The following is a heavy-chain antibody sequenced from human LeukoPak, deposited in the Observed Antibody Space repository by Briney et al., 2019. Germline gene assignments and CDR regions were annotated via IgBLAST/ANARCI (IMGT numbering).Heavy chain of an antibody. CDR3: ARPGTVLLWFGELLPQDAFDI. D-gene: IGHD3-10*01. CDR2: IYPGDSDT. Sequence: GESLKISCKGSRYSFTSYWIGWVRQMPGKGLEWMGIIYPGDSDTRYSPSFQGQVTISADKSISTAYLQWSSLKASDTAMYYCARPGTVLLWFGELLPQDAFDIWGQGTMVTVSS. CDR1: RYSFTSYW. V-gene: IGHV5-51*01. J-gene: IGHJ3*02.